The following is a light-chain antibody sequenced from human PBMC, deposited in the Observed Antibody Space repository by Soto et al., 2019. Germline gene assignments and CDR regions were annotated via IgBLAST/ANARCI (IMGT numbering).Light chain of an antibody. CDR2: GNS. CDR1: SSHIGAGYD. J-gene: IGLJ1*01. V-gene: IGLV1-40*01. CDR3: QSYDSSLSGYV. Sequence: QPVLTQPPSVSGAPGQRVTISCTGSSSHIGAGYDVHWYQQLPGTAPKLLIYGNSNRPSGVPDRFSGSKSGTSASLAITGLQAEDEADYYYQSYDSSLSGYVFGTGTKLTVL.